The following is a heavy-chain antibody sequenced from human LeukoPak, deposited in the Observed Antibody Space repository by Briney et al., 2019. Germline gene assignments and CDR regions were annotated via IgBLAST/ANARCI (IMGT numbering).Heavy chain of an antibody. D-gene: IGHD1-26*01. CDR3: ACSSGSWTVGYYFDY. V-gene: IGHV3-23*01. CDR1: GFTFSSYA. J-gene: IGHJ4*02. CDR2: ISGSGGST. Sequence: QPGGSLRLSCAASGFTFSSYAMSWVRQAPGKGLEWVSAISGSGGSTYYADSVKGRFTISRDNSKNTLYLQMNSLRAEDTAVYYCACSSGSWTVGYYFDYWGQGTLVTVSS.